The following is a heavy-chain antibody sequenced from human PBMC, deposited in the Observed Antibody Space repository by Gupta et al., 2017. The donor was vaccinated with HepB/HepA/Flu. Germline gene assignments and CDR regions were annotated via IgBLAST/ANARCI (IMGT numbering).Heavy chain of an antibody. Sequence: EVRLAESGGGLIQTGGSLRLCCAASGFSVSVHYMSWVRQPPGKGLEWVSMIYGGGSTFYANSVKGRFTISRDNSKNPLYLQMNSLRVEDTAVYYCATSSVSTYNWFYPWGQGTLVTDSS. CDR2: IYGGGST. CDR3: ATSSVSTYNWFYP. J-gene: IGHJ5*02. CDR1: GFSVSVHY. V-gene: IGHV3-53*01.